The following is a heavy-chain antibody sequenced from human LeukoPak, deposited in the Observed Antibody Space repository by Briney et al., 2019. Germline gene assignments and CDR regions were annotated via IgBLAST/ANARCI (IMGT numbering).Heavy chain of an antibody. CDR2: IRSSSET. V-gene: IGHV3-48*01. CDR1: GFIFSQYS. D-gene: IGHD5-12*01. J-gene: IGHJ5*02. CDR3: ARDAGNSGYGCDL. Sequence: PGGSLRLSCAASGFIFSQYSMNWVRQAPGKGLEWVSHIRSSSETFYADSMKGRFTISRDNARNSLYLQMNNLRGEDTAIYYCARDAGNSGYGCDLWGQGTLVTVSS.